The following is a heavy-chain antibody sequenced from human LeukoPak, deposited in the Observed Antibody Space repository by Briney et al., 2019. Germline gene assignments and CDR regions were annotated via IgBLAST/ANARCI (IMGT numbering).Heavy chain of an antibody. Sequence: NPSQTLSLTCTVSGGSISSGSYYWSWIRQPAGKGLEWIGRIYTSGSTNYNPSLKSRVTISVDTSKNQFSLKLSSVTAADTAVYYCARGAAGTVGWYDYYYYMDVWGKGTTVTVSS. D-gene: IGHD6-13*01. CDR2: IYTSGST. CDR1: GGSISSGSYY. CDR3: ARGAAGTVGWYDYYYYMDV. V-gene: IGHV4-61*02. J-gene: IGHJ6*03.